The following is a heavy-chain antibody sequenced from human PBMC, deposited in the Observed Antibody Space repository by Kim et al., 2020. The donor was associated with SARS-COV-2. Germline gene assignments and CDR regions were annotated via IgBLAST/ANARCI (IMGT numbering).Heavy chain of an antibody. D-gene: IGHD2-2*01. CDR2: IYYSGST. CDR1: GCSISSGGYY. J-gene: IGHJ4*02. Sequence: SETLSLSCTVSGCSISSGGYYWSWIRQHPGKGLEWIGSIYYSGSTYYNPSLKSRVTISVDTSKNQFSLKLSSVTAADTAVYYCARGRVVVPAAISEYYFDYWGQGTLVTVSS. V-gene: IGHV4-31*03. CDR3: ARGRVVVPAAISEYYFDY.